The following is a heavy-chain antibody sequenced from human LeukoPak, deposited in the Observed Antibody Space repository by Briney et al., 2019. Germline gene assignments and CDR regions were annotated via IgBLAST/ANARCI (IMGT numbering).Heavy chain of an antibody. CDR3: ARDSPSAAASPQGGG. V-gene: IGHV3-30*14. D-gene: IGHD6-13*01. Sequence: GRSLRLSCAASGFTFSSYAMHWDRQAPGKGLEWVAVISYDGSNKYYADSVKGRFTISRDNSKNTLYLQMNSLRAEDTAVYYCARDSPSAAASPQGGGWGQGTLVTVSS. CDR1: GFTFSSYA. J-gene: IGHJ4*02. CDR2: ISYDGSNK.